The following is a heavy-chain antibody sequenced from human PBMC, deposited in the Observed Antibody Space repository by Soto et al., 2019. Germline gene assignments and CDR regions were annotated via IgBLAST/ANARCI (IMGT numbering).Heavy chain of an antibody. V-gene: IGHV1-69*13. Sequence: SVKVSCKASGGTFSSYAISWVRQAPGQGLDCIGGIIPIFGTANYAQKFQGRVTITADESTSTAYMELSSLRSEDTAVYYCASRTYYYDSSCQGGAFDIWGQGTMVTVSS. CDR3: ASRTYYYDSSCQGGAFDI. J-gene: IGHJ3*02. CDR2: IIPIFGTA. CDR1: GGTFSSYA. D-gene: IGHD3-22*01.